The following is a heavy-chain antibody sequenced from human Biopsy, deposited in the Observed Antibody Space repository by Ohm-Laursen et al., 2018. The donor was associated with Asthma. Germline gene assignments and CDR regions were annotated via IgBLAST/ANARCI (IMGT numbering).Heavy chain of an antibody. CDR2: VFWSGST. CDR1: VGYTGSSDHH. V-gene: IGHV4-30-4*01. J-gene: IGHJ6*02. CDR3: ARVVSYGDIYFGIDV. Sequence: SQTLSLTCRVSVGYTGSSDHHWAWIRQAPGKGLEWIGFVFWSGSTHYSRSLERRVSISIDTATNEFSMKLWSVTPADTAVYFCARVVSYGDIYFGIDVWGPGNTVVVS. D-gene: IGHD4-17*01.